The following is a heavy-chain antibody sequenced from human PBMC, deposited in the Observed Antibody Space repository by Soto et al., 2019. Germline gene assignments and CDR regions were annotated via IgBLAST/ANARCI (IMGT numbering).Heavy chain of an antibody. CDR3: ARTRSFTLGFYYDGMDV. D-gene: IGHD6-6*01. J-gene: IGHJ6*02. CDR1: GFTFSGYS. Sequence: GGSLRLSCAASGFTFSGYSMNWVRQAPGKGLEWVASISTRSDIYYADSVKGRFTISRDNAKNSVSLQMNSLKASDTALYYCARTRSFTLGFYYDGMDVWGQGTTVTVYS. V-gene: IGHV3-21*03. CDR2: ISTRSDI.